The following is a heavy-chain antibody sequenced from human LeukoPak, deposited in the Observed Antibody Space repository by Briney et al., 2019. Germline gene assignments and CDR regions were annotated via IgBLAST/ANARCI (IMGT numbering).Heavy chain of an antibody. V-gene: IGHV3-21*04. CDR3: ARRAGAYSHPYDY. D-gene: IGHD4/OR15-4a*01. J-gene: IGHJ4*02. CDR1: GFTFSLFG. Sequence: GGSLRLSCSASGFTFSLFGMNWVRQAPGKGLEWVSSISGAGHHIYYADSIKGRFVISRDNSKKSVFLQMDSLRAEDTAVYYCARRAGAYSHPYDYWGQGTLVTVSS. CDR2: ISGAGHHI.